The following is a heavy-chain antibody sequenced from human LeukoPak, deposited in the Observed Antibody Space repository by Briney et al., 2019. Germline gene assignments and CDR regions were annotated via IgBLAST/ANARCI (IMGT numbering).Heavy chain of an antibody. J-gene: IGHJ4*02. V-gene: IGHV4-31*03. CDR3: ARSQTGGTFDY. CDR1: GVSISSGGYY. D-gene: IGHD1-26*01. Sequence: SETLSLTCTVSGVSISSGGYYWSWIRQHPGKGLEWIGYIYYSGSTYYNPSLKSRVTISVDTSKNQFSLQLKSVTPEDTAVYYCARSQTGGTFDYWGQGALVTVSS. CDR2: IYYSGST.